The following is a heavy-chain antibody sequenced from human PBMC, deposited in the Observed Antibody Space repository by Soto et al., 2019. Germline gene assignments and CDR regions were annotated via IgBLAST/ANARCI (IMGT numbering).Heavy chain of an antibody. V-gene: IGHV4-59*01. CDR2: IYYSGST. CDR1: GGSISSYY. J-gene: IGHJ6*02. D-gene: IGHD6-13*01. Sequence: QVQLQESGPGLVKPSETLSLTCTVSGGSISSYYWSWIRQPPGKGLEWIGYIYYSGSTNYNPSLKSRVTNSVDTSKNQFSLKLSSVTAADTAVYYCARDAVSIAAAGTFYYYGMDVWGQGTTVTVSS. CDR3: ARDAVSIAAAGTFYYYGMDV.